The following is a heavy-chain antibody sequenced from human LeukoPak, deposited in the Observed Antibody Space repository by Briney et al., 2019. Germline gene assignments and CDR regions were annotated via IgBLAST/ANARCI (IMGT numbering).Heavy chain of an antibody. CDR1: GYTFTSNY. CDR2: IYPRDGST. J-gene: IGHJ4*02. V-gene: IGHV1-46*01. CDR3: ARDQEGFDY. Sequence: ASVKVSCKASGYTFTSNYIHWVRQAPGQGLEWMGMIYPRDGSTSYAQKFQGRVTVTRDTSTSTVHMELSGLRFEDTAVYYCARDQEGFDYWGQGTLVTVSS.